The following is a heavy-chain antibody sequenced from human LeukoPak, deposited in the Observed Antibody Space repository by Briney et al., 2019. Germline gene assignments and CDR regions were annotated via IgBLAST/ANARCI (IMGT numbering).Heavy chain of an antibody. V-gene: IGHV3-30*18. CDR2: ISYDGSNK. CDR1: GFTFSSYG. CDR3: AKDQHTYYDYVWGSYRPPYFDY. Sequence: GGSLRLSCAASGFTFSSYGMHWVRQAPGKGLEWVAVISYDGSNKYYADSVKGRFTISRDNSKNTLYLQMNSLRAEDTAVYYCAKDQHTYYDYVWGSYRPPYFDYWGQGTLVTVSS. J-gene: IGHJ4*02. D-gene: IGHD3-16*02.